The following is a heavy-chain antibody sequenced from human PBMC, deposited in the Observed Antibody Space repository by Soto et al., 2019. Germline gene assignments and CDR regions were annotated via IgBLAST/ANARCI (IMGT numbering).Heavy chain of an antibody. CDR1: GFAFSNYA. D-gene: IGHD1-1*01. Sequence: GGALRLSCAASGFAFSNYAMSWARQAPGKGLEWVSTISGSGGATYYPDSVKGRFTISRDNSKNTLYLQMNSLRAEDTARYYCAKDQLRAGNNYYYGMDVWGQGTTVTVSS. CDR2: ISGSGGAT. V-gene: IGHV3-23*01. J-gene: IGHJ6*02. CDR3: AKDQLRAGNNYYYGMDV.